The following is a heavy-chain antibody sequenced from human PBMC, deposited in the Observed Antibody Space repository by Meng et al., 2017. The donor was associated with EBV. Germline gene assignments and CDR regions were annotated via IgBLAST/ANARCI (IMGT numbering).Heavy chain of an antibody. V-gene: IGHV1-46*01. Sequence: QVELVECGAEVKKTGASVKVSCKASGYTFTSYYMHWVRQAPGQGLEWMGIINPSGGSTSYAQKFQGRVTMNRDTSTSTVYMELSSLRSEDTAVYYCARNGIAAWGWFDPWGQGTLVTVSS. D-gene: IGHD6-13*01. CDR2: INPSGGST. CDR1: GYTFTSYY. CDR3: ARNGIAAWGWFDP. J-gene: IGHJ5*02.